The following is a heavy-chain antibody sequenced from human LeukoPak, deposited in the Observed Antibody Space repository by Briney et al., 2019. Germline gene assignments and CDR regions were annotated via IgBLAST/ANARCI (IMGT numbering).Heavy chain of an antibody. CDR2: IGGSGGST. Sequence: GGSLRLSCAASGFTFSSYAMSWVRQAPGKGLEWVSAIGGSGGSTYYADSVKGRFTISRDNSKNTLYLQMNSLRAEDTAVYYCAKDPEDIVVVPAAYNWFDPWGQGTLVTVSS. CDR3: AKDPEDIVVVPAAYNWFDP. D-gene: IGHD2-2*01. CDR1: GFTFSSYA. J-gene: IGHJ5*02. V-gene: IGHV3-23*01.